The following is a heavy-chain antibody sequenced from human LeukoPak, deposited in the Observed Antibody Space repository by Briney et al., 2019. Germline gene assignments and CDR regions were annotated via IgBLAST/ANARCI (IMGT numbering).Heavy chain of an antibody. D-gene: IGHD5-18*01. CDR1: GGSFSGYY. V-gene: IGHV4-34*01. Sequence: SETLSLTCAVYGGSFSGYYWSWIRQPPGKGLEWIGEINHSGSTNYNPSLKSRVTISVDTSKNQFSLKLSSVTAADTAVYYCARGGQLRFANDYWGQGTLVTVSS. CDR2: INHSGST. J-gene: IGHJ4*02. CDR3: ARGGQLRFANDY.